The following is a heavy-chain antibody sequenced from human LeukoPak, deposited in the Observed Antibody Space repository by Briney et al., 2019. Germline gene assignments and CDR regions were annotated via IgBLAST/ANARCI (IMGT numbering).Heavy chain of an antibody. CDR1: GFTFSSYA. D-gene: IGHD2-15*01. V-gene: IGHV3-30*04. J-gene: IGHJ4*02. CDR2: ISYDGSNK. CDR3: ARDLSRSRPDCSGGSCYSVY. Sequence: GPLRLSCAASGFTFSSYAMHWVRQAPGKGLEWVAVISYDGSNKYYADSVKGRFTISRDNSKNTLYLQMNSLRAEDTAVYYCARDLSRSRPDCSGGSCYSVYWGQGTLVTVSS.